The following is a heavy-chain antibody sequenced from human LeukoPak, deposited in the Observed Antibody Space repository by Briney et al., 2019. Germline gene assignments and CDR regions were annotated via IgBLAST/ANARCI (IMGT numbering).Heavy chain of an antibody. CDR3: AHSSYDYVWGSYRLLRFDY. CDR1: GLLRRTRGLG. CDR2: IYCDDDK. J-gene: IGHJ4*02. V-gene: IGHV2-5*02. Sequence: SAPTLVNTTHTLTLTCTFSGLLRRTRGLGVGWIRQPPAKALEWLALIYCDDDKRYSPSLKSRLTITKDTSKNQVVLTMTNMDPVDTATYYCAHSSYDYVWGSYRLLRFDYWGQGTLVTVSS. D-gene: IGHD3-16*02.